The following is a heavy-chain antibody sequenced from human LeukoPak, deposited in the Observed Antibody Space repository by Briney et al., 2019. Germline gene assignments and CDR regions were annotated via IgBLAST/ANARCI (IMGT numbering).Heavy chain of an antibody. Sequence: ASVKVSCKASGYTFTSYYMHWVRQAPGQGLEWMGIINPSGGSTSYAQKFQGRVTMTRDTSTSTVYMELSSLRSEDTAVYYCARAYCSRGSCYSYWFDPWGQGTLVTVSS. V-gene: IGHV1-46*01. CDR2: INPSGGST. J-gene: IGHJ5*02. D-gene: IGHD2-15*01. CDR3: ARAYCSRGSCYSYWFDP. CDR1: GYTFTSYY.